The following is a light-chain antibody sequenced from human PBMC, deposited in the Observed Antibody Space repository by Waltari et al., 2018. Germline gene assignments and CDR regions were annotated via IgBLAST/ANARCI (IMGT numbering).Light chain of an antibody. Sequence: QSVLTQPPSASGTPGPRVSIPCSGSASNIGSDPVNGYQQLPGPAPKLLIYVDKRRPPGVPARFSGSKSGTSASLAISVLQSEDEADYFCAAWDKSLNGVVFGGGTRLTVL. CDR1: ASNIGSDP. CDR2: VDK. CDR3: AAWDKSLNGVV. V-gene: IGLV1-44*01. J-gene: IGLJ2*01.